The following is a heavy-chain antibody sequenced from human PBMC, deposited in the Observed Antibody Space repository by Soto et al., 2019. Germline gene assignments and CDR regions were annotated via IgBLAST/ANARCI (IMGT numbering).Heavy chain of an antibody. D-gene: IGHD1-26*01. Sequence: SETLSLTCAVYGGSFSGYYWSLIRQPPGKGLEWIGGINHSGSTNYNPSLKSRVTISVDTSKNQFSLKLSSVTAADTAVYSCARGVRAGLSYYYGMDVWGQGTTVTVSS. V-gene: IGHV4-34*01. CDR1: GGSFSGYY. CDR3: ARGVRAGLSYYYGMDV. CDR2: INHSGST. J-gene: IGHJ6*02.